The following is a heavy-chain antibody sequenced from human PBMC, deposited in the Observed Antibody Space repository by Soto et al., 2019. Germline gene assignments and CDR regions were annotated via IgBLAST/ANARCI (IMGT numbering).Heavy chain of an antibody. CDR2: ISWNSDNI. V-gene: IGHV3-9*01. CDR1: GFTFHDYA. D-gene: IGHD3-10*01. Sequence: GGSLRLSCAASGFTFHDYAMHWVRQAPGKGLEWVSGISWNSDNIGYADSVKGRFTISRDNTKNSLYLQMNSLRTEDTALYYSAKVGDFGLGTYYNGKYYVDNWGLGTLVTVSS. J-gene: IGHJ4*02. CDR3: AKVGDFGLGTYYNGKYYVDN.